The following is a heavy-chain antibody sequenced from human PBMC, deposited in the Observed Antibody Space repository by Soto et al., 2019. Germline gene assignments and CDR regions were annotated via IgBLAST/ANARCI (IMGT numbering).Heavy chain of an antibody. CDR3: ARDGIGGTVFGGFCDY. CDR2: IWYDGSNK. V-gene: IGHV3-33*01. Sequence: QKYLVESGGGVVQPGGSLRLSCVASGSIFSGYGMHWVRQAPGKGLEWVAVIWYDGSNKYYADSVKGRFTISRDNSKNMLYLKREGWSAEDRVLYYWARDGIGGTVFGGFCDYWAQGTLVTVSS. D-gene: IGHD1-7*01. CDR1: GSIFSGYG. J-gene: IGHJ4*02.